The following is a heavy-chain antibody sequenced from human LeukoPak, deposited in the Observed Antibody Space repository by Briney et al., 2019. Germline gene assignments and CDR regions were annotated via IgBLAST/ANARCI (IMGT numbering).Heavy chain of an antibody. D-gene: IGHD3-10*01. CDR1: GYSFTSYG. CDR2: IDPNTGGT. CDR3: AKVPDMLRGVNWFDP. Sequence: GESLKISCKGSGYSFTSYGISWVRQAPGQGLEWMGWIDPNTGGTNYAQQFQGRVTMTGDTSISTAYMELSRLRSDDAAVYYCAKVPDMLRGVNWFDPWGQGTLVTVSS. V-gene: IGHV1-2*02. J-gene: IGHJ5*02.